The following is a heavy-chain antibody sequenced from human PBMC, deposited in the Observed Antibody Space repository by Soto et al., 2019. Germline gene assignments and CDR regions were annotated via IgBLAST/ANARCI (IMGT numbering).Heavy chain of an antibody. CDR3: ARASPVVTDV. J-gene: IGHJ6*02. CDR2: IYYSGST. D-gene: IGHD5-18*01. V-gene: IGHV4-30-4*01. CDR1: GGSISSGDYY. Sequence: QVQLQESGPGLVKPSQTLSLTCTVSGGSISSGDYYWSWIRQPPGKGLEWIGYIYYSGSTYYNPSPXGXAXSXXDPSKNQFSLKLSSVTAADTAVYYCARASPVVTDVWGQGTTVTVSS.